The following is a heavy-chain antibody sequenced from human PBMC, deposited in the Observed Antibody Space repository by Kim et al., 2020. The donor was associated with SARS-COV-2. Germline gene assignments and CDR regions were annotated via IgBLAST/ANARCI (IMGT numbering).Heavy chain of an antibody. D-gene: IGHD5-18*01. CDR2: IYYSGST. J-gene: IGHJ5*02. Sequence: SETLSLTCTVSGGSISSYYWSWIRQPPGKGLEWIGYIYYSGSTNYNPSLKSRVTISVDTSKNQFSLKLSSVTAADTAVYYCARDCGYSSRAGWFDPWGQGTLVTVSS. CDR1: GGSISSYY. CDR3: ARDCGYSSRAGWFDP. V-gene: IGHV4-59*13.